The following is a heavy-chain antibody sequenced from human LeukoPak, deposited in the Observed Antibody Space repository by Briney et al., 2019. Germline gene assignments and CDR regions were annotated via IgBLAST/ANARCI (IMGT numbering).Heavy chain of an antibody. D-gene: IGHD3-22*01. CDR2: IYHRGST. J-gene: IGHJ4*02. Sequence: SETLSLTCTVSGVSINISYWSWIRQPPGKGLEWIGYIYHRGSTNYNPSLKSRITVSVDASKNQFSLKVTSVTAADTAVYYCATRGQYYYDSSGLEYWGQGTLVTVSS. V-gene: IGHV4-4*09. CDR3: ATRGQYYYDSSGLEY. CDR1: GVSINISY.